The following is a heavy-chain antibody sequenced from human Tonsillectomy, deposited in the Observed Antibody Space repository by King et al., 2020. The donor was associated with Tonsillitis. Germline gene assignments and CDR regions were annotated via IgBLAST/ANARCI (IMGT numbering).Heavy chain of an antibody. J-gene: IGHJ3*02. CDR2: ISGSGSST. V-gene: IGHV3-23*04. CDR3: AKERAGSGTYFSSAFDI. Sequence: VQLVESGGGLVQPGGSLRLSCAASGFTFSGYAMSWVRQAPGKGLEWVSGISGSGSSTYYADSVKDRFTISRDNAKNTVFLQMNSLRAEDTALYYCAKERAGSGTYFSSAFDIWGQGTLVTVSS. CDR1: GFTFSGYA. D-gene: IGHD1-26*01.